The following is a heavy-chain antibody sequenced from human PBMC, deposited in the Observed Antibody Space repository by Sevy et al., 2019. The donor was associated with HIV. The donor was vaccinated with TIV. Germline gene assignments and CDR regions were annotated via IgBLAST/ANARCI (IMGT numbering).Heavy chain of an antibody. J-gene: IGHJ4*02. V-gene: IGHV3-33*01. Sequence: GGSLRLSCAAFGFAYSGYGMHWVRQAPGKGLEWVAVIWYDGSNKEYADSVKGGLTISRDNSKTTPYLQMNSLRAEDTAVYYCARESIAVAGIGYYFDSWGQGTLVTVSS. CDR1: GFAYSGYG. CDR3: ARESIAVAGIGYYFDS. D-gene: IGHD6-19*01. CDR2: IWYDGSNK.